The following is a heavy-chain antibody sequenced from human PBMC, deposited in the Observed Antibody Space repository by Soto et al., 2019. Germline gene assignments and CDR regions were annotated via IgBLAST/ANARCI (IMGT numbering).Heavy chain of an antibody. J-gene: IGHJ5*02. D-gene: IGHD2-8*02. CDR3: ARGYCTATICDPWFDP. CDR1: GYAFSSYW. V-gene: IGHV5-51*01. CDR2: IYPGDSDT. Sequence: GEALKIPCQGSGYAFSSYWIAWVRQSPGKGLEWMGIIYPGDSDTRYSPSFQGQVTISVDKSITTAYLQWSSLKASDSAMYYCARGYCTATICDPWFDPWGQGTLVTVSS.